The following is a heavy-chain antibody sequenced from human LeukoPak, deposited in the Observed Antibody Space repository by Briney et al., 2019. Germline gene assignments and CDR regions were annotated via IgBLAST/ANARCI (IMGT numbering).Heavy chain of an antibody. J-gene: IGHJ6*02. CDR2: ISRSSIYI. D-gene: IGHD3-10*01. Sequence: GGSLRLSCAASGFTFSTYGMNWVRQAPGKGLEWVSSISRSSIYIYYADSVKGRFTISRDNAENSLYLQMNSLRAEDTAVYYCARDSGDGSGSYYAYGMDVWGQGTTVIVSS. CDR3: ARDSGDGSGSYYAYGMDV. CDR1: GFTFSTYG. V-gene: IGHV3-21*01.